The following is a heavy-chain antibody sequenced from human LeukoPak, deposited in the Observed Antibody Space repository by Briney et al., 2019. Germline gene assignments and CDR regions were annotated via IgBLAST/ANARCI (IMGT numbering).Heavy chain of an antibody. V-gene: IGHV3-30-3*01. CDR2: ISYDGSNK. CDR3: ARDKPYYYYGMDV. Sequence: GGPLRLSCAASGFTFSSYAMHWVRQAPGKGLEWVAVISYDGSNKYYADSVKGRFTISRDNSKNTLYLQMNSLRAEDTAVYYCARDKPYYYYGMDVWGQGTTVTVSS. J-gene: IGHJ6*02. CDR1: GFTFSSYA.